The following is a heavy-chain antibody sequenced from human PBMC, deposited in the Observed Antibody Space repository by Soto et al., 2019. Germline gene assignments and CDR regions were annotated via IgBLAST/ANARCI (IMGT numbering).Heavy chain of an antibody. CDR1: GFFFNNFA. J-gene: IGHJ5*02. CDR3: AKDPETQYQSLGWFDP. Sequence: EEQLLESGGGLVQPGGSLRLSCAASGFFFNNFAMSWVRQAPGKGLEWVSAISDSGSSTHYADSVKGRFTISRDNSKKTLYLQMNSLTAEDTAVYYCAKDPETQYQSLGWFDPWGQGTLVTVSS. V-gene: IGHV3-23*01. CDR2: ISDSGSST.